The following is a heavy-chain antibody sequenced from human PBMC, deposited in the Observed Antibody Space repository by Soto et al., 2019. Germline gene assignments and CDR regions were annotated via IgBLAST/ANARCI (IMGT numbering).Heavy chain of an antibody. J-gene: IGHJ6*02. D-gene: IGHD6-19*01. CDR2: IYYSGST. CDR1: GGSISSSSYY. Sequence: KSSETLSLTXTVSGGSISSSSYYWGWIRQPPGKGLEWIGSIYYSGSTYYNPSLKSRVTISVDTSKNQFSLKLSSVTAADTAVYYCARLIYSSGWTRYYYYYGMDVWGQGTTVTVSS. V-gene: IGHV4-39*01. CDR3: ARLIYSSGWTRYYYYYGMDV.